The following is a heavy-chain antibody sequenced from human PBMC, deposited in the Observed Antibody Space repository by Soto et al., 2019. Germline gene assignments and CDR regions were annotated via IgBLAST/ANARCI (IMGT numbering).Heavy chain of an antibody. CDR3: TGRGGDLLQDN. J-gene: IGHJ4*02. CDR1: GFNFTGSD. Sequence: EVQLVESGGGLVQPGGSLKLSCAGFGFNFTGSDLHWVRQGSGKGLEWVGRIRGRAKSYATSYATSVKGRFFISRDDSKNTAYLQMYSLKDEDTGLYFGTGRGGDLLQDNWGQGNLVTVSS. CDR2: IRGRAKSYAT. D-gene: IGHD4-17*01. V-gene: IGHV3-73*01.